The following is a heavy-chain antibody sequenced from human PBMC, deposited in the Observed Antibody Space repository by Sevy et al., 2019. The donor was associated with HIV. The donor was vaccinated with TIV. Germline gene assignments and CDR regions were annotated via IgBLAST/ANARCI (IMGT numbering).Heavy chain of an antibody. V-gene: IGHV3-30*04. Sequence: GGSLRLSCTASAFTFNSYTMHWVRQAPGKGLEWVAVISYDGINKYYADSVKGRFTISRDRSKNTLYLQMDSLRVEDTAVYFCARGSSPRNHYYYFYMDVWGKGTTVTVSS. CDR3: ARGSSPRNHYYYFYMDV. D-gene: IGHD6-13*01. CDR2: ISYDGINK. CDR1: AFTFNSYT. J-gene: IGHJ6*03.